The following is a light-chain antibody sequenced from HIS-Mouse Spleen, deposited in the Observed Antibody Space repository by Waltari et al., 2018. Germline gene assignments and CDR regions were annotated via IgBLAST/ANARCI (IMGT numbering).Light chain of an antibody. CDR1: QSISSY. J-gene: IGKJ1*01. Sequence: DIQMTQSPSSLSASVGARVTIPCRASQSISSYLNWYQQKPGKAPKLLIYAASSLQSGVPSRFSGSGSGTDFTLTISSLQPEDFATYYCQQSYSTLWTFGQGTKVEIK. CDR2: AAS. V-gene: IGKV1-39*01. CDR3: QQSYSTLWT.